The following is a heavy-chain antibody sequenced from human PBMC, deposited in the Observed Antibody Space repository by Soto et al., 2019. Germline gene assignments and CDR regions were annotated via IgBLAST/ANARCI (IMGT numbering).Heavy chain of an antibody. J-gene: IGHJ4*02. CDR3: ATNYGSRSAHFDY. CDR2: VIPMVGMS. Sequence: QVQLVQSGAEVKKPGSSVKVSCTASGGTFNLYSISWVRQAPGQGLEWVGRVIPMVGMSEYAQKFQGRVTITADKSTSTAYMNLRSLRSEDTAVYYCATNYGSRSAHFDYWGQGTLVTVSS. CDR1: GGTFNLYS. V-gene: IGHV1-69*02. D-gene: IGHD3-10*01.